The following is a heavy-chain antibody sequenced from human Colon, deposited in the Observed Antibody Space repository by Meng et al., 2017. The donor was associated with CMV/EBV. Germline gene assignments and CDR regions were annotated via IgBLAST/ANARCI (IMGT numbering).Heavy chain of an antibody. CDR2: IKSKIDGGTT. D-gene: IGHD6-13*01. J-gene: IGHJ6*02. CDR1: GMTFSNAW. CDR3: AAITAATVTLYGMDV. V-gene: IGHV3-15*01. Sequence: GGSLRLSCTASGMTFSNAWMSWVRQAPGKGLEWIGRIKSKIDGGTTDYAAAVKGRFSLSRDDSKNTLYLQMNSLKTEDTAVYYCAAITAATVTLYGMDVWGLGTTVTVSS.